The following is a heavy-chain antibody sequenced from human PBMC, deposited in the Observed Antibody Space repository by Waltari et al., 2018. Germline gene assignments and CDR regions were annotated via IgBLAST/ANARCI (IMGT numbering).Heavy chain of an antibody. CDR3: VTATETAMVLPISDMDV. CDR2: GYTEDGET. Sequence: EVQLVQSGSEVKKPGATVTISCKASGYTFTDYYMPWVQQAPGKGLEGMGRGYTEDGETINEEKCKGRGTITPDTYTETDYKEWSSLRAEDTAVYDCVTATETAMVLPISDMDVWGKGTTVTVSS. D-gene: IGHD5-18*01. J-gene: IGHJ6*03. CDR1: GYTFTDYY. V-gene: IGHV1-69-2*01.